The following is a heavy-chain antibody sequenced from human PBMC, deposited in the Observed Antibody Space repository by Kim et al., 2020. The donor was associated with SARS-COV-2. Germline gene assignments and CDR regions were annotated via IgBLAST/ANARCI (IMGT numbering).Heavy chain of an antibody. CDR1: GFTFSSYA. J-gene: IGHJ3*02. Sequence: GGSLRLSCAASGFTFSSYAMSWVRQAPGKGLEWVSVIYSGGSSTYYADSVKGRFTISRDNSKNTLYLQMNSLRAEDTAVYYCAKTLGSSSGAFDIWGQGTMVTVSS. V-gene: IGHV3-23*03. D-gene: IGHD6-13*01. CDR3: AKTLGSSSGAFDI. CDR2: IYSGGSST.